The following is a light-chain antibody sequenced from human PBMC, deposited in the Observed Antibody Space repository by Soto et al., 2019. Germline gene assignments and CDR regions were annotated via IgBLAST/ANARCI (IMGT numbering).Light chain of an antibody. V-gene: IGKV3-11*01. J-gene: IGKJ5*01. Sequence: EIVLTQSPSTLSLSPGERATISCRTSQTISGLLNWYQQRPGQAPRLLIYDTSNRDTDIPARFSGSGSGTDFILTISSLDPEDFGVYFCQQRNNWPITFGQGTRLDIK. CDR2: DTS. CDR3: QQRNNWPIT. CDR1: QTISGL.